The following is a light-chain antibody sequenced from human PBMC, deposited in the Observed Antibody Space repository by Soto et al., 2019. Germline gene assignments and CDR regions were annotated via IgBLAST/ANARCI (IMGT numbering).Light chain of an antibody. CDR3: QQYNSYST. V-gene: IGKV1-5*01. CDR1: QSISSW. CDR2: DAS. Sequence: DSQRTPSPSTLSATVGDSVPITCRASQSISSWLAGYEQKPGKAPKLLIYDASSLESGVPSRFSGSGSGTEFTLTISSQQPDDFATYYCQQYNSYSTFGQGTKV. J-gene: IGKJ1*01.